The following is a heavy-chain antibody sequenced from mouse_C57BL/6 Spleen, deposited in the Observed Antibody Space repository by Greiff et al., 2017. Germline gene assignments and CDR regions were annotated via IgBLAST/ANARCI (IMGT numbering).Heavy chain of an antibody. CDR2: IYPRSGNT. CDR1: GYTFTSYG. CDR3: ARRDTTVVATDYAMDY. V-gene: IGHV1-81*01. J-gene: IGHJ4*01. Sequence: QVQLQQSGAELARPGASAKLSCKASGYTFTSYGISWVKQRTGQGLEWIGEIYPRSGNTYYNEKFKGKATLTADKSSRTAYMELRSLTSEDSAVYFCARRDTTVVATDYAMDYWGQGTSVTVSS. D-gene: IGHD1-1*01.